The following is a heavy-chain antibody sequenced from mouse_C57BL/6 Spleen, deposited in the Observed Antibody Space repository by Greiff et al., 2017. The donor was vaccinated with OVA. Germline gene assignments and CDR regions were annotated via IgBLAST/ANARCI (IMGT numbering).Heavy chain of an antibody. CDR2: IDPETGGT. CDR3: TRRGRRRGAMDY. V-gene: IGHV1-15*01. CDR1: GYTFTDYE. J-gene: IGHJ4*01. Sequence: VKLMESGAELVRPGASVTLSCKASGYTFTDYEMHWVKQTPVHGLEWIGAIDPETGGTAYNQKFKGKAILTADKSSSTAYMELRSLTSEDSAVYYCTRRGRRRGAMDYWGQGTSVTVSS. D-gene: IGHD1-2*01.